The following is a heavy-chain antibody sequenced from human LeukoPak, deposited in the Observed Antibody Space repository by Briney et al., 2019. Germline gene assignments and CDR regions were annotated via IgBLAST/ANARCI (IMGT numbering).Heavy chain of an antibody. D-gene: IGHD1-14*01. Sequence: GGSLRLSCAASGFTFSSLHMTWVRQAPGKGLEWVSAISSSGGSTYYADSVKGRFTVSRDNSKNMLYLQMNSLRVEDTAVYYCANKPAGFDPWGQGTLVTVSS. V-gene: IGHV3-23*01. CDR1: GFTFSSLH. CDR2: ISSSGGST. CDR3: ANKPAGFDP. J-gene: IGHJ5*02.